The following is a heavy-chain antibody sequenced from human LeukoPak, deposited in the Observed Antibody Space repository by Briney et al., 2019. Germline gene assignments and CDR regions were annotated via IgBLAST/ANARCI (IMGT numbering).Heavy chain of an antibody. CDR3: ATERGDYCDYLLGYYYYYYMDV. Sequence: ASVKVSCKASGGTFSSCAISWVRQAPGQGLEWMGGIIPIFGTANYAQKFLGRVTITTDESTSTAYMELSSLRSEDTAVYYCATERGDYCDYLLGYYYYYYMDVWGKGTTVTVSS. CDR1: GGTFSSCA. D-gene: IGHD4-17*01. V-gene: IGHV1-69*05. CDR2: IIPIFGTA. J-gene: IGHJ6*03.